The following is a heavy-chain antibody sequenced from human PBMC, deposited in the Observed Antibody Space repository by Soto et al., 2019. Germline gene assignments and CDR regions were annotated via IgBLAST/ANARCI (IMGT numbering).Heavy chain of an antibody. CDR2: IKSKTDGGTT. V-gene: IGHV3-15*07. CDR3: PTDSYIPLVIIGFDY. CDR1: GFTFSNAW. D-gene: IGHD2-21*01. Sequence: PGGSLRLSCAASGFTFSNAWINWVRQAPGKGLEWVGRIKSKTDGGTTDFAAPVKGRFAISRDDSKNMVYLQMNSLKTEDTAVYYCPTDSYIPLVIIGFDYGGHGPLVPVSS. J-gene: IGHJ4*01.